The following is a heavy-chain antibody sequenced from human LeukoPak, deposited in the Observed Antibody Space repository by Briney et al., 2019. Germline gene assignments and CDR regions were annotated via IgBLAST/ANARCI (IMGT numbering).Heavy chain of an antibody. CDR3: AREEGGYFDY. CDR1: GFTFSNYA. CDR2: ISGGGGST. Sequence: GGSLRLSCAASGFTFSNYAMSWVRQVPGKGLEWVSVISGGGGSTYYADSVKGRFTISRDTSKNTLYLQMNNLRAEDTALYYCAREEGGYFDYWGRGTLVTVSS. D-gene: IGHD3-16*01. J-gene: IGHJ4*02. V-gene: IGHV3-23*01.